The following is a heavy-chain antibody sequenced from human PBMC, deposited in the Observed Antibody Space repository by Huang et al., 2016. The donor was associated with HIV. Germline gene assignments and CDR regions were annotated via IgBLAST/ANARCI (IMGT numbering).Heavy chain of an antibody. CDR2: ISAYSGDT. V-gene: IGHV1-18*01. CDR1: GYTFSIYG. CDR3: ARFDPVSSGWSNFDY. Sequence: QVQLVQSGAEVKKPGASVRVSCKASGYTFSIYGITWVRQAPGQGLELMGWISAYSGDTNYAEKFQDRVTMTTDTSTTTAYMELRSLRFDDTAVYYCARFDPVSSGWSNFDYWGQGTLVTVSS. J-gene: IGHJ4*02. D-gene: IGHD6-19*01.